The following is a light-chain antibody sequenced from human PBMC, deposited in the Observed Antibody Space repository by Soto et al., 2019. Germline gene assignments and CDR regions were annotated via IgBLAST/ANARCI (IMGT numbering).Light chain of an antibody. J-gene: IGKJ1*01. CDR3: QQSYRTPRT. CDR2: AAF. Sequence: DIQMTQSPSSLSASVGDRVTITCRASQSIGKHLNWYQHKPGKAPKLLIYAAFSLQSGVPSRFSGSGPGTDFTLTISSLQVEDFATYYCQQSYRTPRTFGQGTKVDIK. V-gene: IGKV1-39*01. CDR1: QSIGKH.